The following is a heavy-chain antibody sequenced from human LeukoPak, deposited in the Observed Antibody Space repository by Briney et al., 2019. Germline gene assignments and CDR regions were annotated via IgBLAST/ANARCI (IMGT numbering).Heavy chain of an antibody. CDR2: IYYSGST. CDR1: GGSISSGGYY. Sequence: SETLSLTCTVSGGSISSGGYYWGWIRQPPGKGLEWIGSIYYSGSTYYNPSLKSRVTISVDTSKNQFSLKLSSVTAADTAVYYCARTRGYSSSWVQHWGQGTLVTVSS. J-gene: IGHJ1*01. CDR3: ARTRGYSSSWVQH. V-gene: IGHV4-39*07. D-gene: IGHD6-13*01.